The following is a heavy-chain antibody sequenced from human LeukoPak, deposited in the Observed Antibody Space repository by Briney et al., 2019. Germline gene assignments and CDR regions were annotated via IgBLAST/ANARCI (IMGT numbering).Heavy chain of an antibody. D-gene: IGHD3-3*01. CDR1: GFTFSSYG. CDR2: IRYDGSNK. CDR3: AKGDDFWSGPGLNWFDP. V-gene: IGHV3-30*02. J-gene: IGHJ5*02. Sequence: GGSLRLSCAASGFTFSSYGMHWVRQAPGKGLEWVAFIRYDGSNKYYADSVKGRFTISRDNSKNTLYLQMNSLRAEDTAVYYCAKGDDFWSGPGLNWFDPWGQGTLVTVSS.